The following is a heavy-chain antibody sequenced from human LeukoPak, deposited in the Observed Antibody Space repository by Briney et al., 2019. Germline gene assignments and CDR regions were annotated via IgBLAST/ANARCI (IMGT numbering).Heavy chain of an antibody. Sequence: GGSLRLSCAAPGFTFSSYGMYWGRQAPGKGLEWVADIWYDGSNKYYADSVKGRFTISRDNSKNTLFLQMNSLRAEDTAVNYCAGDIYALGSYYFDYWGQGTLVTVSS. CDR2: IWYDGSNK. CDR1: GFTFSSYG. J-gene: IGHJ4*02. D-gene: IGHD3-10*01. CDR3: AGDIYALGSYYFDY. V-gene: IGHV3-33*07.